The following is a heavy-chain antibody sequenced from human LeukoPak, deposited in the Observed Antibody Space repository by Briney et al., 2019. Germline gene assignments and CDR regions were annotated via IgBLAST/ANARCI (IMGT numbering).Heavy chain of an antibody. CDR3: ARDGTPDRIAVAGTAAFDI. CDR1: GFTFSSYA. J-gene: IGHJ3*02. CDR2: ISSNGGST. V-gene: IGHV3-64*01. D-gene: IGHD6-19*01. Sequence: GGSLRLSCAASGFTFSSYAMHWVRQAPGKGLEYVSAISSNGGSTYYANSVKGRFTISRDNSKNTLYLQMGSLRAEDMAVYYCARDGTPDRIAVAGTAAFDIWGQGTMVTVSS.